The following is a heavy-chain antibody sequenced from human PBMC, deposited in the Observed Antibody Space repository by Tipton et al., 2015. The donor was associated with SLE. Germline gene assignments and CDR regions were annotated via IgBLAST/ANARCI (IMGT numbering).Heavy chain of an antibody. CDR2: IRSDGNRK. CDR1: GFIFSHYD. CDR3: ARDVPLGHCSGSSCYGDFDY. V-gene: IGHV3-30*02. J-gene: IGHJ4*02. D-gene: IGHD2-15*01. Sequence: GSLRLSCAAFGFIFSHYDMHWVRQAPGKGLEWVALIRSDGNRKFHAESVRGRSTISRDNSKNTLFLHMNSLRTEDAAIYYCARDVPLGHCSGSSCYGDFDYWGQGTLVSVSS.